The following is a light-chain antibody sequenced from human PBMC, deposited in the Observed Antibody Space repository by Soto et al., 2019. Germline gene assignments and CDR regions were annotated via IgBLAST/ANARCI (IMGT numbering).Light chain of an antibody. J-gene: IGKJ1*01. Sequence: DIHITQSPSTLSASVGDRVTITCRASQSISSWLAWYQQKPGRAPKRLIYAGSSLQSGVPSRFSGSGSGTEFTLTISSLQPEDFATYYCLQHNSCPRTFGQGTKVDIK. CDR2: AGS. CDR3: LQHNSCPRT. CDR1: QSISSW. V-gene: IGKV1-5*01.